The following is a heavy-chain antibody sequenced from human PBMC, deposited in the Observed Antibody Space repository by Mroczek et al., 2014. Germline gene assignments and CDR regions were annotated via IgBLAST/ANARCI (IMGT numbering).Heavy chain of an antibody. CDR1: GGSISSGGYY. V-gene: IGHV4-31*03. D-gene: IGHD6-19*01. CDR3: ARLAVAVRGYYFDY. J-gene: IGHJ4*02. Sequence: QVQLQESGPGLVKPSQTLSLTCTVSGGSISSGGYYWSWIRQHPGKGLEWIGYIYYSGSTYYNPSLKSRVTISVDTSKNQFSLKLSSVTAADTAVYYCARLAVAVRGYYFDYWGQGTLVTVSS. CDR2: IYYSGST.